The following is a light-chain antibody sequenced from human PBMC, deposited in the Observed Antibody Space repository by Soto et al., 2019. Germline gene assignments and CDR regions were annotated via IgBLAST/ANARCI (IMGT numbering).Light chain of an antibody. CDR2: GNS. CDR3: QSSDSSLSGYYV. J-gene: IGLJ1*01. Sequence: QSVLTQPPSVSGAPGQRVTISCTGSSSNIRAGYDVHWYQQLPGTAPKLLIYGNSNRPSGVPDRFSGSKSGTSASLAITGLQAEDEADYYCQSSDSSLSGYYVFGTGTKVTVL. V-gene: IGLV1-40*01. CDR1: SSNIRAGYD.